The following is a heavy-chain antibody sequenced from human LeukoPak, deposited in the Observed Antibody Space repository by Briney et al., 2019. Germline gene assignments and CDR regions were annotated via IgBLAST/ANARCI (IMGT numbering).Heavy chain of an antibody. CDR3: AREAHSRHGGYGHYFDY. CDR1: GGSITNYY. J-gene: IGHJ4*02. CDR2: SYYNGNT. Sequence: SETLSLTCTVSGGSITNYYWSWIRQPPGKGLEWIGFSYYNGNTNYNPSLKSRVTISVDMSKNQFSLSLRSVTAADTAVYYCAREAHSRHGGYGHYFDYWGQGSLVTVSS. D-gene: IGHD5-12*01. V-gene: IGHV4-59*01.